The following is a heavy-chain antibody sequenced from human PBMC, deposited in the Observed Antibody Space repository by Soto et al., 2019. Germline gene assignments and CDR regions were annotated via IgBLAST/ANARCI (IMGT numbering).Heavy chain of an antibody. CDR2: ISYDGSNK. CDR1: GFTFSSYG. Sequence: QVQLVESGGGVVQPGRSLRLSCAASGFTFSSYGMHWVRQAPGKGLEWVAVISYDGSNKYYADSVKGRFTISRDNSKNTLYLQMNSLRAEDTAVYYCAKDGLGQWGQGTLVTVSS. V-gene: IGHV3-30*18. D-gene: IGHD3-16*01. CDR3: AKDGLGQ. J-gene: IGHJ4*02.